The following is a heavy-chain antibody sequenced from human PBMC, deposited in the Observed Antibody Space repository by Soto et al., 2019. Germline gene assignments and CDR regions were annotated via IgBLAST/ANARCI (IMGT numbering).Heavy chain of an antibody. J-gene: IGHJ5*02. CDR3: AKDGGRYCSGGSCYLYNWFDP. D-gene: IGHD2-15*01. CDR2: ISWNSGSI. CDR1: GFTFDDYA. Sequence: GGSLRLSCAASGFTFDDYAMHWVRQAPGKGLEWVSGISWNSGSIGYADSVKGRFTISRDNAKNSLYLQMNSLRAEDTALYYCAKDGGRYCSGGSCYLYNWFDPWGQGTLVTVSS. V-gene: IGHV3-9*01.